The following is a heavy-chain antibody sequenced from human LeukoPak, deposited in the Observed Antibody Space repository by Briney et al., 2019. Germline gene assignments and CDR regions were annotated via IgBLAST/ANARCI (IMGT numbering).Heavy chain of an antibody. CDR1: GFTFSSYA. CDR2: ISGSGSGSAGNT. Sequence: GGSLRLSCAASGFTFSSYAVSWVRQAPGKGLEWVSTISGSGSGSAGNTYYADSVKGRFTISRDNSKNTLYLQMNSLRAEDTAIYYCNYDFWSGYSRLDYWGQGTLVTVSS. J-gene: IGHJ4*02. V-gene: IGHV3-23*01. CDR3: NYDFWSGYSRLDY. D-gene: IGHD3-3*01.